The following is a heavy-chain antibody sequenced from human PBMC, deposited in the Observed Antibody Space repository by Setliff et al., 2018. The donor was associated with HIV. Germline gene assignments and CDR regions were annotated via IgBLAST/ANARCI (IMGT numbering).Heavy chain of an antibody. CDR3: AKGVKYLDP. J-gene: IGHJ5*02. D-gene: IGHD2-2*02. CDR2: MWSDGTK. V-gene: IGHV3-53*01. Sequence: GGSLRLSCAASGFKFSDYWMTWVRQAPGKGLEWVSVMWSDGTKYYADSVKGRFTISRDNSINLLYLHMHRLIAEDTAVYYCAKGVKYLDPWGQGTLVTVSS. CDR1: GFKFSDYW.